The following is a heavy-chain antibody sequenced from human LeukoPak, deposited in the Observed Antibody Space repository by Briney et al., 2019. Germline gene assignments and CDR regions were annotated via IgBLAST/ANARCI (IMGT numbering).Heavy chain of an antibody. CDR3: ARDYIVGATTVVFDY. D-gene: IGHD1-26*01. Sequence: GASVRVSCKASGYTFTGYYMHWVRQGPGQGLEWMGWINPNSGGTNYAQKFQGRVTMTRDTSISTAYMELSRLRSDDTAVYYCARDYIVGATTVVFDYWGQGTLVTVSS. J-gene: IGHJ4*02. V-gene: IGHV1-2*02. CDR2: INPNSGGT. CDR1: GYTFTGYY.